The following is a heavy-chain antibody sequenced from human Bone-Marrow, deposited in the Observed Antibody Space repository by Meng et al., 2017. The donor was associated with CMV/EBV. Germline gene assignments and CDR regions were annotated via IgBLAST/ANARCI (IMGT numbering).Heavy chain of an antibody. J-gene: IGHJ4*02. V-gene: IGHV3-11*04. D-gene: IGHD2-21*01. CDR3: ARAGLFEGYLDY. Sequence: GESLKISCAASGFTFSDYYMSWIRQAPGKGLEWVSYISSSGSTIYYADSVKGRFTLSRDDATNSLYLQMNSLRAEDTAVYYCARAGLFEGYLDYWGQGALVTVSS. CDR2: ISSSGSTI. CDR1: GFTFSDYY.